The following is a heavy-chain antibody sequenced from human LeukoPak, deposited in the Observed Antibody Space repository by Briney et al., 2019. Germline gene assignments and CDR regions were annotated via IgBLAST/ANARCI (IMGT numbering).Heavy chain of an antibody. D-gene: IGHD4-11*01. Sequence: GASVKVSCKASGYTFTGYYMHWVRQAPGQGLEWMGWINPNSGGTNYAQKFQGRVTMTRDTSISTAYMELSRLRSDDTAVYYCARGPGDSKAGVNWFDPWGQGTLVTVSS. CDR1: GYTFTGYY. CDR2: INPNSGGT. V-gene: IGHV1-2*02. J-gene: IGHJ5*02. CDR3: ARGPGDSKAGVNWFDP.